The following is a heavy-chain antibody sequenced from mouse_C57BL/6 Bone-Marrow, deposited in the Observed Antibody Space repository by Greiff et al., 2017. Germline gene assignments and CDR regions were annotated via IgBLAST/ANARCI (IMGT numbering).Heavy chain of an antibody. D-gene: IGHD2-12*01. CDR1: GYTFTDYY. V-gene: IGHV1-26*01. J-gene: IGHJ4*01. CDR2: INPNNGGT. Sequence: VQLQQSGPELVKPGASVKISCKASGYTFTDYYMNWVQQSHGKSLEWIGDINPNNGGTSYNQKFKGKATLTVDKSSSTAYMELRSLTSEDSAVYYCARGDYNYAMDYWGQGTSVTVSS. CDR3: ARGDYNYAMDY.